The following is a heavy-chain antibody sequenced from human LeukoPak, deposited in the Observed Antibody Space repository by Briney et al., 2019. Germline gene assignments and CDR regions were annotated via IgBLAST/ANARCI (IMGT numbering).Heavy chain of an antibody. CDR2: INPNSGGT. CDR1: GYTFIGYD. V-gene: IGHV1-2*02. Sequence: WASVKVSCKASGYTFIGYDIQWVRQAPGQGLEWMGWINPNSGGTNYAQRFQGRVTMTRDTSISTAYMELSGLRSDDTAVYYCARDASPFDYWGQGTLVTVSS. J-gene: IGHJ4*02. CDR3: ARDASPFDY.